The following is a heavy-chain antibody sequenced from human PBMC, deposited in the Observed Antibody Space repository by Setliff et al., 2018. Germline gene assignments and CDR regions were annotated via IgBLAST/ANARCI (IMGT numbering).Heavy chain of an antibody. CDR3: IRDTSGRDAFDI. V-gene: IGHV3-20*04. CDR1: GFTFDDYG. Sequence: RPGGSLRLSCAASGFTFDDYGMSWVRQAPGKGLEWVSGINWNGVKTDYAESLKGRSTISRDNSQNTMYLQMNSLRAEDTAVYYCIRDTSGRDAFDIWGQGTMVTV. J-gene: IGHJ3*02. CDR2: INWNGVKT. D-gene: IGHD6-19*01.